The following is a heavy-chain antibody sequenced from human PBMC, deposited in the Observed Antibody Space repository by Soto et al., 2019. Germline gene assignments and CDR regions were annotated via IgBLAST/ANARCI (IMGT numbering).Heavy chain of an antibody. Sequence: EVQLLESGGGLVQPGGSLRLSCAASGFTFSSYAMSWVRQAPGKGLEWVSAISGSGGSTYYADSVKGRFTISRDNSKSKLYLQMNSLRAEDTAVYYCAKDHTVRGVKGDFDYWGQGTLVTVSS. CDR2: ISGSGGST. CDR3: AKDHTVRGVKGDFDY. CDR1: GFTFSSYA. D-gene: IGHD3-10*01. V-gene: IGHV3-23*01. J-gene: IGHJ4*02.